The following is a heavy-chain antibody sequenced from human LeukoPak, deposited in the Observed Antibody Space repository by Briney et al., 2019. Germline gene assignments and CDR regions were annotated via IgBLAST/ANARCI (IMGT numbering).Heavy chain of an antibody. D-gene: IGHD2-15*01. CDR1: GYSFTNYW. V-gene: IGHV5-51*01. J-gene: IGHJ4*02. CDR2: IYPGDSDT. CDR3: ARWLGYCSGGSCYSSKYYFDY. Sequence: RGESLKISCKASGYSFTNYWIGWVRQMPGKGLEWMGIIYPGDSDTRYSPSFQGQVTISADKSISTAYLQWSSLKASDTAMYYCARWLGYCSGGSCYSSKYYFDYWGQGTLVTVSS.